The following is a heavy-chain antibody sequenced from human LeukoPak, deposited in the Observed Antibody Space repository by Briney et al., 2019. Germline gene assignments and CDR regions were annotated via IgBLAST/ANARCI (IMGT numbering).Heavy chain of an antibody. CDR2: IVVGSGNT. CDR1: GFTFTSSA. D-gene: IGHD5-18*01. V-gene: IGHV1-58*01. J-gene: IGHJ6*04. CDR3: AASSGYSYYYYGMDV. Sequence: TSVKVSCKASGFTFTSSAVQWVRQARGQRLEWIGWIVVGSGNTNYAQKFQERVTITRDMSTSTAYMELSSLRSGDTAVYYCAASSGYSYYYYGMDVWGKGTTVTVSS.